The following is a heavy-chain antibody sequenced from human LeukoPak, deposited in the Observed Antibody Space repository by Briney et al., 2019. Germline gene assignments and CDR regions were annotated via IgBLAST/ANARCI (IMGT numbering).Heavy chain of an antibody. CDR1: GFNFSTYS. CDR3: ARDLGYSSSWSWFDS. D-gene: IGHD6-13*01. Sequence: GGSLRLSCAGSGFNFSTYSMNWVRQAPGKGLEWVSSISSSSSSIYYADSVKGRFTISRDNAKNTLFLQINSLRAEDTAVYYCARDLGYSSSWSWFDSWGQGTLVTVSS. CDR2: ISSSSSSI. V-gene: IGHV3-21*01. J-gene: IGHJ5*01.